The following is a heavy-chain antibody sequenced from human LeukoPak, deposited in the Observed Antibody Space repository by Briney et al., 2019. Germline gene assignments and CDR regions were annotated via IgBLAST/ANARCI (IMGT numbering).Heavy chain of an antibody. CDR2: ISNSGYHT. CDR1: GFIFNGYG. D-gene: IGHD6-6*01. CDR3: AKHRGSSFIYSVDS. Sequence: GGSLRLSCGASGFIFNGYGMGWVRQAPGKGLEWVSTISNSGYHTYYPDSVRGRFTISRDNSANTLYLQMNSLRAEDTALYYCAKHRGSSFIYSVDSWGQGTLVTVSS. J-gene: IGHJ4*02. V-gene: IGHV3-23*01.